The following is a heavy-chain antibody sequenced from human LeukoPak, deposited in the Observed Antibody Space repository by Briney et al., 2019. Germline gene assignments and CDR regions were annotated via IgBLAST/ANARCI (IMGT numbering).Heavy chain of an antibody. D-gene: IGHD3-22*01. CDR1: GFTFSSYA. CDR3: AKDYVVYYDSSGLDY. CDR2: ISGSGGST. J-gene: IGHJ4*02. Sequence: GGSLRLSCAASGFTFSSYAMSWVRQAPGKGLEWVSAISGSGGSTYYADSVKGRFTISRDNSKNTLYLQMNSLRAEDTAVYYCAKDYVVYYDSSGLDYWGQGTLVTVSS. V-gene: IGHV3-23*01.